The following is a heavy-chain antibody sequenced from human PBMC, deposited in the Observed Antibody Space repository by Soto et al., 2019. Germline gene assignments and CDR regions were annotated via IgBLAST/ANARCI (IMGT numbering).Heavy chain of an antibody. Sequence: WTWIRQPPVNGLEWIGYVSSTGTTNYNPSRQSRVDISVGTSRNQFALMLRSLPAADTAVYFCAIEFSSAHINYYDFRGQGTLVSVSA. CDR2: VSSTGTT. J-gene: IGHJ4*02. V-gene: IGHV4-4*08. CDR3: AIEFSSAHINYYDF.